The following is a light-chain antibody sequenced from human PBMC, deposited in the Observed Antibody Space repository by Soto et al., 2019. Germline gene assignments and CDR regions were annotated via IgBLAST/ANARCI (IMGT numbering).Light chain of an antibody. Sequence: TQSPSTLSASVGDRVTITCRASQSVSSSYLAWYQQKPGQAPRLLIYGASSRATGIPDRFSGSGSGTDFTLTISRLEPEDFAVYYCHQYGGSPRTLGQGTKVEIK. CDR3: HQYGGSPRT. J-gene: IGKJ1*01. V-gene: IGKV3-20*01. CDR1: QSVSSSY. CDR2: GAS.